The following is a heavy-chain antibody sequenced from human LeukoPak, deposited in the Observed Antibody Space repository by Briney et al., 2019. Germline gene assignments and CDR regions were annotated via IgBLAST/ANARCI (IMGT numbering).Heavy chain of an antibody. V-gene: IGHV1-2*02. CDR1: GYTFTGYY. Sequence: ASVTVSCKASGYTFTGYYMHWVRQAPGQGLEWMGWINPNSGGTNYAQKFQGRVTMTRDTSISTAYMELSRLRSDDTAVYYCARVGYCSSTSCYSEELDWFDPWGQGTLVTVSS. CDR3: ARVGYCSSTSCYSEELDWFDP. CDR2: INPNSGGT. J-gene: IGHJ5*02. D-gene: IGHD2-2*01.